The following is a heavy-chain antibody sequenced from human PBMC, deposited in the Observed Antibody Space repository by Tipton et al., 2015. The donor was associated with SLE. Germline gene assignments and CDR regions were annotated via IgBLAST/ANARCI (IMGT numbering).Heavy chain of an antibody. CDR2: IYYTGSS. D-gene: IGHD5-18*01. J-gene: IGHJ4*02. CDR3: ARGRLWLHY. V-gene: IGHV4-59*01. Sequence: TLSLTCAVYGGSFSGYYWSWIRQPPGKGLEWIGYIYYTGSSSYNPSLKSRVTMSIDTSKNQFSLKLSSVTAADTAVYYCARGRLWLHYRGQGTLVAVSA. CDR1: GGSFSGYY.